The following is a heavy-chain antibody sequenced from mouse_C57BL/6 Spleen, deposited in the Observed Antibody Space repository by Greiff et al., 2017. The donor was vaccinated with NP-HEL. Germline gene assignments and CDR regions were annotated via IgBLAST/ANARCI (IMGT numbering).Heavy chain of an antibody. V-gene: IGHV1-69*01. CDR2: IDPSDSYT. CDR1: GYTFTSYW. D-gene: IGHD2-4*01. J-gene: IGHJ4*01. CDR3: ARYDYDDAMDY. Sequence: QVQLQQPGAELVMPGASVKLSCKASGYTFTSYWMHWVKQRPGQGLEWIGEIDPSDSYTNYNQKFKGKSTLTVDKSSSTAYMQLSSLTAEDSAVYYSARYDYDDAMDYWGQGASVTVSS.